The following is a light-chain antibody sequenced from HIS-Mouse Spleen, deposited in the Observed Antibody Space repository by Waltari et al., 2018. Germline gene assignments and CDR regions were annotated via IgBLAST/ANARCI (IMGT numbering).Light chain of an antibody. CDR3: CSYAGSWV. CDR1: SRDVGSYNL. J-gene: IGLJ3*02. CDR2: EGS. Sequence: QSALTQPASVSGSPGQSITISCTGTSRDVGSYNLVSWYQQHPGKAPKLMIYEGSKRPSGVSNRFSGSKSRNTASLTISGLQAEDEADYYCCSYAGSWVFGGGTKLTVL. V-gene: IGLV2-23*01.